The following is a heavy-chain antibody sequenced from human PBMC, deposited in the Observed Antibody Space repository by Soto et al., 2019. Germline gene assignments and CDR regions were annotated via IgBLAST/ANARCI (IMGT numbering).Heavy chain of an antibody. D-gene: IGHD6-6*01. CDR1: EFTFSDYY. V-gene: IGHV3-11*01. Sequence: GSLRLSCAASEFTFSDYYMSWIRQAPGKGLEWVSYISSRGTTIYYADSVKGRFTISRDNAKNSLYLQVNSLRAEDTAVYYCARWGTSTARRDFDLWGQGTLVTVSS. CDR3: ARWGTSTARRDFDL. CDR2: ISSRGTTI. J-gene: IGHJ4*02.